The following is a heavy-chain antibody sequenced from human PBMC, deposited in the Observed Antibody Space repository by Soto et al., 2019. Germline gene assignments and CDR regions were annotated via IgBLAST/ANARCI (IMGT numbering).Heavy chain of an antibody. J-gene: IGHJ4*02. CDR2: IDPSDSYT. CDR3: ARQGRYYDSSGYYLEGYFDY. D-gene: IGHD3-22*01. Sequence: PGESLKISCKGSGYSFTSYWISWVRQMPGKGLEWMGRIDPSDSYTNYSPSFQGHVTISADKSISTAYLQWSSLKASDTAMYYCARQGRYYDSSGYYLEGYFDYWGQGTQVTVSS. CDR1: GYSFTSYW. V-gene: IGHV5-10-1*01.